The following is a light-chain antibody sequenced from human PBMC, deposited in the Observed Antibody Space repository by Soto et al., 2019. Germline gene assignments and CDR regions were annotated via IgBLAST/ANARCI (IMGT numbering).Light chain of an antibody. CDR2: NNN. Sequence: QSVLTQPPSASGTPGQRVTISCSGSSSNIGSNGVNWYQQLPGTAPKLLIYNNNQQPSGVPDRFSGSKSGTSASLAISGLQSEDEADYYCAAWDDNLHGRLFGGGTKLTVL. V-gene: IGLV1-44*01. J-gene: IGLJ3*02. CDR3: AAWDDNLHGRL. CDR1: SSNIGSNG.